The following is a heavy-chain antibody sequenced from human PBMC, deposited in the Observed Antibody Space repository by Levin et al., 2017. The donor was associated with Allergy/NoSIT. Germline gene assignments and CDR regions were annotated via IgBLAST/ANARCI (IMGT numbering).Heavy chain of an antibody. J-gene: IGHJ4*02. Sequence: SCAASGFTFSSYAMSWVRQAPGKGLEWVSAISGSGGSTYYADSVKGRFTISRDNSKNTLYLQMNSLRAEDTAVYYCATFPPSMITFGGVIVTRWGQGTLVTVSS. CDR1: GFTFSSYA. D-gene: IGHD3-16*02. CDR3: ATFPPSMITFGGVIVTR. V-gene: IGHV3-23*01. CDR2: ISGSGGST.